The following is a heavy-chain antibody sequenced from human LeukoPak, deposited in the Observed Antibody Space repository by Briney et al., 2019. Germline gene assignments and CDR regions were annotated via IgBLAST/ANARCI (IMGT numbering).Heavy chain of an antibody. CDR2: INHSGST. V-gene: IGHV4-34*01. CDR3: ARHKKYYYGSGSSINYFDY. D-gene: IGHD3-10*01. Sequence: SETLSLTCAVYGGSFSGYYWSWIRQPPGKGLEWIGEINHSGSTNYNPSLKSRVTISVDTSKNQFSLRLSSVTAADTAVYYCARHKKYYYGSGSSINYFDYWGQGTLVTVSS. J-gene: IGHJ4*02. CDR1: GGSFSGYY.